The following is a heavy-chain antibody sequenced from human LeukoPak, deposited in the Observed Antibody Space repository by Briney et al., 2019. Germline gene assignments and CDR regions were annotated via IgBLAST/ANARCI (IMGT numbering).Heavy chain of an antibody. J-gene: IGHJ6*02. V-gene: IGHV1-3*01. D-gene: IGHD2-2*01. CDR1: GCTFTSYA. CDR3: ARVVVVPAANFYYYYGMDV. Sequence: ASVKVSCKASGCTFTSYAMHWVRQAPGQRLEWMGWINAGNGNTKYSQKFQGRVTITRGTSASTAYMELSSLRSEDTAVYYCARVVVVPAANFYYYYGMDVWGQGTTVTVSS. CDR2: INAGNGNT.